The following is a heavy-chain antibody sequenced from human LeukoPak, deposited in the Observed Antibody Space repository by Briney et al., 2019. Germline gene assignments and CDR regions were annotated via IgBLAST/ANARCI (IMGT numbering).Heavy chain of an antibody. CDR3: VRASRGYCGGDCHYWYFDL. Sequence: GGSLRLSCATSGFXFSSYSMNWVRQAPGKGLEWVSSISSSSSYIYYADSVKGRFTISRDNAKNSLYLQMNTLRAEDTAVYYCVRASRGYCGGDCHYWYFDLWGRGALVTVSS. V-gene: IGHV3-21*01. CDR2: ISSSSSYI. J-gene: IGHJ2*01. D-gene: IGHD2-21*02. CDR1: GFXFSSYS.